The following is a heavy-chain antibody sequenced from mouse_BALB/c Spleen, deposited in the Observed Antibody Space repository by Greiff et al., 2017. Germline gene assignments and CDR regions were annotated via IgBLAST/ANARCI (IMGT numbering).Heavy chain of an antibody. CDR2: IDPETGGT. CDR3: TRLGKGAWFAY. CDR1: GYTFTDYE. V-gene: IGHV1-15*01. Sequence: QVQLQQSGAELVRPGASVTLSCKASGYTFTDYEMHWVKQTHVHGLEWIGAIDPETGGTAYNQKFKGKATLTADKSSSTAYMELRSLTSEDSAVYYCTRLGKGAWFAYWGQGTLVTVSA. J-gene: IGHJ3*01.